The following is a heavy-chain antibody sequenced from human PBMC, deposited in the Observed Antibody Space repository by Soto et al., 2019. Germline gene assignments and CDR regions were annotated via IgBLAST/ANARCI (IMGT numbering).Heavy chain of an antibody. V-gene: IGHV4-34*01. CDR3: ARGGAGISENWFDP. CDR2: VSHSGST. J-gene: IGHJ5*02. Sequence: QVQLQQWGAGLLKPSETLSLSCAVYGGSFSGYYWIWIRQPPGKGLEWIGEVSHSGSTNYNPSLKSRVTMSVDTSKNQFSLKLTSVTAADTAVYYCARGGAGISENWFDPWGQGTLVTVSS. D-gene: IGHD1-26*01. CDR1: GGSFSGYY.